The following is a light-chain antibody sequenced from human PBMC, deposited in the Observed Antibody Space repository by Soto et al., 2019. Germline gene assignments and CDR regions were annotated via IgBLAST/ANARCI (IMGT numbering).Light chain of an antibody. V-gene: IGKV3-15*01. CDR1: ESVSNN. CDR3: QKYNNWPRT. Sequence: EIVMSQSPATLSVSPGERATLSCRASESVSNNFAWYQQKPGQAPRLLIYDASIRATGIPARFSGSGSGTDFTLTISSMRSEDCAVYYCQKYNNWPRTFGQGTKVEVK. CDR2: DAS. J-gene: IGKJ1*01.